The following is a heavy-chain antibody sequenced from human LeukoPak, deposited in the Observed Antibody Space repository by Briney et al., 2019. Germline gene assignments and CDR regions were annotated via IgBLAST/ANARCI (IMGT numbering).Heavy chain of an antibody. CDR2: INPNSGSA. CDR3: ATGEAWYLGGFDP. V-gene: IGHV1-8*01. D-gene: IGHD3-16*01. J-gene: IGHJ5*02. Sequence: ASVKVSCKASGNTITKYEINWVRQTPGQGLEWMGWINPNSGSAVYAQNFQGRITMTWNTSITTAYMEMSSLRSDDTAIYYCATGEAWYLGGFDPWGQGTLVAVPS. CDR1: GNTITKYE.